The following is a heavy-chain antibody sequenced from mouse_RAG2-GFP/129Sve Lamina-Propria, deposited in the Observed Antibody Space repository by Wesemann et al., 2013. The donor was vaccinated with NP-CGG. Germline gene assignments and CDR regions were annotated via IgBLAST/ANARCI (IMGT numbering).Heavy chain of an antibody. V-gene: IGHV1-55*01. CDR3: ASHSSGYGAWFAY. D-gene: IGHD3-2*02. Sequence: QVQLQQSGAELVKPGASVKLSCKASGYTFTSYWITWVKQRPGQGLEWIGDIYPGSGSTNYNEKFKSKATLTVDTSSSTAYMQLSSLTSEDSAVYYCASHSSGYGAWFAYWGQGTLVTVSA. J-gene: IGHJ3*01. CDR1: GYTFTSYW. CDR2: IYPGSGST.